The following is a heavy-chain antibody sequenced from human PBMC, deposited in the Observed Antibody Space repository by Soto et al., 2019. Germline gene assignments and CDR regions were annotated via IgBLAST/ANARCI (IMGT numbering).Heavy chain of an antibody. D-gene: IGHD6-13*01. J-gene: IGHJ6*02. Sequence: GGPLQRACEASGCSLGRGQMGWVIQNTGQLLEWMGIINPSGGSTSYAQKFQGRVTMTRDTSTSTVYMELSSLRSEDTAVYYCARAGARIAAAGTGSRGSDGMDGWRHATTVTISS. CDR3: ARAGARIAAAGTGSRGSDGMDG. CDR2: INPSGGST. V-gene: IGHV1-46*01. CDR1: GCSLGRGQ.